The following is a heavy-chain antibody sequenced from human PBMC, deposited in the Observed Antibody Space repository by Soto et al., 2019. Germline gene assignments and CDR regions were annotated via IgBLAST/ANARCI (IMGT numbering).Heavy chain of an antibody. Sequence: SETLSLTCTVSGGSISSGDYYWSWIRQPPGKGLEWIGYIYYSGSTYYNPSLKSRVTISVGTSKNQFSLKLSSVTAADTAVYYCARTTVTSIYYFDYWGQGTLVTVSS. V-gene: IGHV4-30-4*01. CDR3: ARTTVTSIYYFDY. CDR1: GGSISSGDYY. D-gene: IGHD4-17*01. CDR2: IYYSGST. J-gene: IGHJ4*02.